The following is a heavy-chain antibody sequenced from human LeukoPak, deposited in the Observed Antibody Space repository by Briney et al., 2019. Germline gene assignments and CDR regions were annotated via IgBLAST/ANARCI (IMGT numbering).Heavy chain of an antibody. CDR2: INPSGGST. CDR1: GYAFTGYY. J-gene: IGHJ4*02. CDR3: ARDRGSGFDY. Sequence: ASVKVSCKASGYAFTGYYMHWVRQAPGQGLEWMGIINPSGGSTSYAQKFQGRVTMTRDTSTSTVYMELSSLRSEDTAVYYCARDRGSGFDYWGQGTLVTVSS. V-gene: IGHV1-46*01. D-gene: IGHD3-10*01.